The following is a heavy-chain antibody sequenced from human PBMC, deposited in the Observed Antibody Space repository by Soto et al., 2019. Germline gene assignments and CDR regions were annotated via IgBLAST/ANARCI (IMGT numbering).Heavy chain of an antibody. CDR1: GFFFNNYD. Sequence: QLVESGGGLTQAGGSLRLSCVGSGFFFNNYDMHWVRQVRGKGLEWVSAIGAADDPYYSVSVKGRFIVSRDNAQKSFYLQMNTLRAADTAVYFCARAYKGQLPRRGDYYYALDVWGRGTTVTVSS. D-gene: IGHD2-2*01. CDR2: IGAADDP. J-gene: IGHJ6*02. V-gene: IGHV3-13*05. CDR3: ARAYKGQLPRRGDYYYALDV.